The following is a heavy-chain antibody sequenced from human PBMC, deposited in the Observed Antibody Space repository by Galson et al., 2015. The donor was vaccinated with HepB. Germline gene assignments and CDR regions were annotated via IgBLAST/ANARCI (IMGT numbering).Heavy chain of an antibody. J-gene: IGHJ5*02. V-gene: IGHV3-11*01. Sequence: SLRLSCAASGFTFSDYYMSWIRQAPGKGLEWVSYISISGSIRYYADSVKGRFTISRDNAKNSLYLQMNSLRAEDTAVYYCAGRFAITMDPFDPWGQGTLVTVYS. CDR1: GFTFSDYY. CDR3: AGRFAITMDPFDP. D-gene: IGHD3-10*01. CDR2: ISISGSIR.